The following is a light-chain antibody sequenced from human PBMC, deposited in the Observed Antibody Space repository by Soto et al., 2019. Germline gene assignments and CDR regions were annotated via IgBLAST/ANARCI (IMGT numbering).Light chain of an antibody. V-gene: IGKV3-15*01. CDR1: QSVRSN. Sequence: EIVMTQSPGTLSLSPGERATLSCRASQSVRSNLAWYQQIPGQAPRLLIYGAFTRATGIPARFSGSGSGTEFTLAISSLQSEDFAVYYCQQYNDCPQTFGLGTKVEIK. CDR3: QQYNDCPQT. J-gene: IGKJ1*01. CDR2: GAF.